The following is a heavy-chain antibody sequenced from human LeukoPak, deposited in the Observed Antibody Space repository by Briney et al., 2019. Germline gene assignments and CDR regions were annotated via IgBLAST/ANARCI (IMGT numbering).Heavy chain of an antibody. J-gene: IGHJ5*02. Sequence: GGSLRLSCAASGFTFDDYGMSWVRHAPGKGLEWVSGINWNGGSTVYADSVKGRFTISRDNAKNSLYLQMNSLRAEDTALYYCASLHSLGGWFDPWGQGTLVTVSS. V-gene: IGHV3-20*04. CDR3: ASLHSLGGWFDP. D-gene: IGHD3-16*01. CDR1: GFTFDDYG. CDR2: INWNGGST.